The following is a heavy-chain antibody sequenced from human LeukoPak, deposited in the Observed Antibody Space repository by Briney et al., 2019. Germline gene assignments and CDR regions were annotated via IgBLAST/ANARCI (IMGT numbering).Heavy chain of an antibody. Sequence: GGSLRLSCAASGNYWMHWVRQAPGKGLVWVSHINSDGSWTSYADSVKGRFTISKDNAKNTVYLQMNSLRAEDTAVYYCANGGSSSPRSTFDYWGQGTLLTVSS. CDR3: ANGGSSSPRSTFDY. J-gene: IGHJ4*02. D-gene: IGHD6-13*01. CDR1: GNYW. V-gene: IGHV3-74*01. CDR2: INSDGSWT.